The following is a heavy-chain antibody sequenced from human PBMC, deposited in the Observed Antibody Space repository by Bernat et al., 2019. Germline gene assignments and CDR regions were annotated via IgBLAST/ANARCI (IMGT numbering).Heavy chain of an antibody. Sequence: EVQLVESGGGLVRPGGSLRLSCAGSGFTFSKAWMNWVRQAPGRGVEWVARIKSKADGGTTDYDAPVKGRFTISRDDSKNTVYVQMNSLKPEDTAVYYCSTGGYFLDYWGQGTLVTVSS. J-gene: IGHJ4*02. CDR2: IKSKADGGTT. D-gene: IGHD1-26*01. CDR3: STGGYFLDY. CDR1: GFTFSKAW. V-gene: IGHV3-15*07.